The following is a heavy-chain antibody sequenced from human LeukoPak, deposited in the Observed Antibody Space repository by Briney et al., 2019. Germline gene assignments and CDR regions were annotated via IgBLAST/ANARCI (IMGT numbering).Heavy chain of an antibody. CDR1: GGSFSGYY. CDR3: ASKQWLVHHAFDI. D-gene: IGHD6-19*01. Sequence: SETLSLTCAVYGGSFSGYYWSWIRQPPGKGLEWIGEINHSGSTNYNPSLKSRVTISVDTSKNQFSLKLSSVTAADTAVYYCASKQWLVHHAFDIWGQGTMVTVSS. CDR2: INHSGST. J-gene: IGHJ3*02. V-gene: IGHV4-34*01.